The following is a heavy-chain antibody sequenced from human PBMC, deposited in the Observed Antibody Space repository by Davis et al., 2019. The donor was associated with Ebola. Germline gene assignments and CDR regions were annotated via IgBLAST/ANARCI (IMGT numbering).Heavy chain of an antibody. CDR1: GFTVSSNY. D-gene: IGHD2-15*01. Sequence: GESLKISCAASGFTVSSNYMTWARQAPGKGLEWVLVIYSGGSTYYVDSLKGRFTISRDNSKNTLYLQMNNLRAEDTAVYYCARGGYGSAILYYYYYGMDVWGQGTTVTVSS. J-gene: IGHJ6*02. CDR3: ARGGYGSAILYYYYYGMDV. V-gene: IGHV3-53*01. CDR2: IYSGGST.